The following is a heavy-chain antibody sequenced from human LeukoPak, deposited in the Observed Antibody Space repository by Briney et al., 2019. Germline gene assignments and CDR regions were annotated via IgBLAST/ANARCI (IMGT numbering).Heavy chain of an antibody. J-gene: IGHJ4*02. D-gene: IGHD3-22*01. CDR3: AKASSGYYSAILG. Sequence: GGSLRLSCATSGFPLRSYAMSWVRQAPGKGLEWVSGINWNSNNIDYADSVKGRFTISRDNGKNSLYLQMNSLRAEDTALYYCAKASSGYYSAILGWGQGTLVTVSS. CDR1: GFPLRSYA. CDR2: INWNSNNI. V-gene: IGHV3-9*01.